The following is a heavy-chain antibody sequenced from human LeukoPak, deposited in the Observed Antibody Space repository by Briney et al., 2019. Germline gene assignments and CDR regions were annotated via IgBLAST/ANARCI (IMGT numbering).Heavy chain of an antibody. CDR1: GGSISSYY. Sequence: SETLSLTCTVSGGSISSYYWSWIRQPAGKGLEWIGRIYTSGSTNYNPSLKSRVTMSVDTSKNQFSLKLSSVTAADTAVYYCARDGDSSGYIPFWDYWGQGTLVTVSS. CDR2: IYTSGST. V-gene: IGHV4-4*07. J-gene: IGHJ4*02. CDR3: ARDGDSSGYIPFWDY. D-gene: IGHD3-22*01.